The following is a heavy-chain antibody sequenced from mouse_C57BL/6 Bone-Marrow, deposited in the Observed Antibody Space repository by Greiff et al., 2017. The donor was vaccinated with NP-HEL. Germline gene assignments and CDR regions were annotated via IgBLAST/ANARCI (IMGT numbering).Heavy chain of an antibody. D-gene: IGHD1-1*01. CDR1: GYTFTDYN. J-gene: IGHJ1*03. CDR3: ARRDYGSSYDWYFDV. CDR2: INPNNGGT. Sequence: EVKLMESGPELVKPGASVKMSCKASGYTFTDYNMHWVKQSHGKSLEWIGYINPNNGGTSYNQKFKGKATLTVNKSSSTAYMELRSLTSEDSAVYYCARRDYGSSYDWYFDVWGTGTTVTVSS. V-gene: IGHV1-22*01.